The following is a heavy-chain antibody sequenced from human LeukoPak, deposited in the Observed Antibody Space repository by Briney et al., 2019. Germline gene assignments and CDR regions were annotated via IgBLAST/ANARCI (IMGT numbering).Heavy chain of an antibody. J-gene: IGHJ5*02. D-gene: IGHD2/OR15-2a*01. Sequence: ASVKVSCKASGYTFTSYYMHWVRQAPGQGLEWMGIINPSGGSTSYAQKFQGRVTMTRDTSTSTVYMELSSLRSEDTAVYYCARVNPLAQYYNWFDPWGRGTLVTVSS. CDR1: GYTFTSYY. V-gene: IGHV1-46*03. CDR3: ARVNPLAQYYNWFDP. CDR2: INPSGGST.